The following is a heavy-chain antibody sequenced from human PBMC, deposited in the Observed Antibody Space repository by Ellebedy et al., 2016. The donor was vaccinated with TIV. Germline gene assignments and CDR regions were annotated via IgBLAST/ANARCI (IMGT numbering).Heavy chain of an antibody. J-gene: IGHJ4*02. D-gene: IGHD3-22*01. Sequence: GGSLRLSCAASGFTFRDFAMHWVRQTPGKRLEWVSVISAGGDNLFQVDSVRGRFTITRDNSKNTLYLEMNRLRAEDTAVYFCAKGTSSGFNYDRVGLEYWGQGTLVTVSS. CDR2: ISAGGDNL. CDR1: GFTFRDFA. CDR3: AKGTSSGFNYDRVGLEY. V-gene: IGHV3-23*01.